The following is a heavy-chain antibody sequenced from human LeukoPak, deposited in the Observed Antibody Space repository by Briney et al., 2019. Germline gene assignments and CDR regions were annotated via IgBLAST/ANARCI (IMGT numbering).Heavy chain of an antibody. D-gene: IGHD1-1*01. J-gene: IGHJ4*02. CDR2: IYYSGST. CDR3: ARDERKTGRADY. Sequence: PSQTLSLTCTVSGGSISSSSYYWGWIRQPPGKGLEWIGSIYYSGSTYYNPSLKSRVTISVDTSKNQFSLKLSSVTAADTAVYYCARDERKTGRADYWGQGTLVTVSS. V-gene: IGHV4-39*07. CDR1: GGSISSSSYY.